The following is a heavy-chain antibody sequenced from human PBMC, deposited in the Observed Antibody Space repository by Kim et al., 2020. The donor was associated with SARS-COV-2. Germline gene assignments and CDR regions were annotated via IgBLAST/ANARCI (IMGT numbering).Heavy chain of an antibody. J-gene: IGHJ5*02. CDR3: ARGRYGSGSYTWFDP. V-gene: IGHV4-31*03. CDR1: GDSISSGSYC. CDR2: IYHSGST. D-gene: IGHD3-10*01. Sequence: SETLSLTCTVSGDSISSGSYCWSWIRQHPGKGLEWIGYIYHSGSTNDNPSLKNRVTISIDTSNNQFSLNLSSVTAADTAVYYCARGRYGSGSYTWFDPWGQGTLITVSS.